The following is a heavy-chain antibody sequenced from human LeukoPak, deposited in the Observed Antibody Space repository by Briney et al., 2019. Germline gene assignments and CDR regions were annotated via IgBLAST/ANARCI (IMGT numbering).Heavy chain of an antibody. CDR2: INHSGST. D-gene: IGHD6-19*01. V-gene: IGHV4-34*01. Sequence: ETLSLTCAVYGGSFSGYYWSWIRQPPGKGLEWIGEINHSGSTNYNPSLKSRVTISVDTSKNQFSLNLSSVTAADTAVYYCAREGGSGWYSGWFDPWGQGTLVTVSS. CDR1: GGSFSGYY. CDR3: AREGGSGWYSGWFDP. J-gene: IGHJ5*02.